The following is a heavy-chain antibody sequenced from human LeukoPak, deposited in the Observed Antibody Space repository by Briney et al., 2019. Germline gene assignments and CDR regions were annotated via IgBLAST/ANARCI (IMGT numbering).Heavy chain of an antibody. D-gene: IGHD2-21*01. CDR1: GGSISSSSYS. CDR2: IYYSGST. J-gene: IGHJ2*01. V-gene: IGHV4-39*07. Sequence: PSETLSLTCTVSGGSISSSSYSWGWIRQPPGKGLEWIGSIYYSGSTYYNPSLKSRVTISVDTSKNQFSLKLSSVTAADTAVYYCARGRDLGSRYFDLWGRGTLVTVSS. CDR3: ARGRDLGSRYFDL.